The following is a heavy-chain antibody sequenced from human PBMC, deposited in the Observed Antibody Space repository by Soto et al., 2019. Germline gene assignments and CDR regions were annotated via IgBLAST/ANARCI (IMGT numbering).Heavy chain of an antibody. Sequence: SETLSLSCTVSGGSISSSSYYWGWIRQPPGRGLGWMGRIYYSGSTYYTPSLKSRVTISVDTQKNQFSLKLSSVTAADTAVYYCATLITIFGVAGVGAWFDPWGQGTLVTVSS. CDR1: GGSISSSSYY. CDR3: ATLITIFGVAGVGAWFDP. J-gene: IGHJ5*02. V-gene: IGHV4-39*01. CDR2: IYYSGST. D-gene: IGHD3-3*01.